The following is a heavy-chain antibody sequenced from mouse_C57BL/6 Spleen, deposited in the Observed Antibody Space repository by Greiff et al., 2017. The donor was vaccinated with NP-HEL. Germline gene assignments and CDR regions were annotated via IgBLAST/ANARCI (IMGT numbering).Heavy chain of an antibody. J-gene: IGHJ3*01. V-gene: IGHV1-54*01. CDR2: INPGSGGT. D-gene: IGHD4-1*01. Sequence: QVQLQQSGAELVRPGTSVKVSCKASGYAFTNYLIEWVKQRPGQGLEWIGVINPGSGGTNYNEKFKGKATLTADKSSSTAYMQLSSLTSEDSAVYFCAREFSNWDGTYWGQGTLVTVSA. CDR1: GYAFTNYL. CDR3: AREFSNWDGTY.